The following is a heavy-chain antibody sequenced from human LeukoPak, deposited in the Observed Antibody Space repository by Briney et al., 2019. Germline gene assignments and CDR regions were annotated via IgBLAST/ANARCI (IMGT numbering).Heavy chain of an antibody. Sequence: SQTLSLTCAVSGGSISSGDYSWSWIRQPPGNGLEWIGYIYHTGNTNYNPSLKSRVPISVARSKNQFSLRLSSVTAADTAVYYCARARESMATAGSYFDYWGQGTLVTVSS. CDR1: GGSISSGDYS. V-gene: IGHV4-30-2*01. CDR2: IYHTGNT. CDR3: ARARESMATAGSYFDY. J-gene: IGHJ4*02. D-gene: IGHD6-13*01.